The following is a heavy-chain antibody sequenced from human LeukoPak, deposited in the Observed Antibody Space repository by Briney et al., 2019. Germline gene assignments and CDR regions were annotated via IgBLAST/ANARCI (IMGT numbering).Heavy chain of an antibody. D-gene: IGHD3-10*01. CDR1: GFTFSSYG. CDR3: AKDLQYYCPQWVFDY. Sequence: GRSLRLSCAASGFTFSSYGMHWVRQAPGKGLEWVTLISYDGSNKYYADSVKGRFTISRDNSKNTLYLQMNSLRAEDTAVYYCAKDLQYYCPQWVFDYWGQGTLVTVSS. CDR2: ISYDGSNK. J-gene: IGHJ4*02. V-gene: IGHV3-30*18.